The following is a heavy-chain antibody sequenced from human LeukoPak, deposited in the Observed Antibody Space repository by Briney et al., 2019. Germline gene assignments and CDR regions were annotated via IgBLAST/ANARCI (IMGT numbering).Heavy chain of an antibody. V-gene: IGHV3-48*03. Sequence: PGGSLRLSCAASGFTFSSYEMNWFRQAPGKGLEWVSYISSSCSTIYYADSVKGRFTISRDNAKNSLYLQMNSLRAEDTAVYYCAREYYGSGSYSYGMDVWGQGTTVTVSS. D-gene: IGHD3-10*01. CDR1: GFTFSSYE. CDR3: AREYYGSGSYSYGMDV. CDR2: ISSSCSTI. J-gene: IGHJ6*02.